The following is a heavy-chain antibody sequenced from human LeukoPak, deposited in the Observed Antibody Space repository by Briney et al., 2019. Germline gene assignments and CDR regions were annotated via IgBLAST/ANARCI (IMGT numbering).Heavy chain of an antibody. CDR1: GFTFSSYG. CDR2: ISYDGSNK. Sequence: PGGSLRLSCAASGFTFSSYGMHWVRQAPGKGLEWVAVISYDGSNKYYADSVKGRFTISRDNSKNTLYLQMNSLRAEDTAVYYCARMSSGWSRAFDIWGQGTMVTVSS. CDR3: ARMSSGWSRAFDI. J-gene: IGHJ3*02. V-gene: IGHV3-30*03. D-gene: IGHD6-19*01.